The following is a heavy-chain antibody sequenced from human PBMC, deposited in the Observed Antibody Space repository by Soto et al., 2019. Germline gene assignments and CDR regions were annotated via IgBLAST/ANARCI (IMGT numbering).Heavy chain of an antibody. J-gene: IGHJ6*02. CDR2: INHSGST. D-gene: IGHD3-10*01. CDR1: GGSFSGYY. CDR3: ARGGYYYGSGSYFGNYYYYGMDV. V-gene: IGHV4-34*01. Sequence: SETLSLTCAVYGGSFSGYYWSWIRQPPGKGLEWTGEINHSGSTNYNPSLKSRVTISVDTSKNQFSLKLSSVTAADTAVYYCARGGYYYGSGSYFGNYYYYGMDVWGQGTTVT.